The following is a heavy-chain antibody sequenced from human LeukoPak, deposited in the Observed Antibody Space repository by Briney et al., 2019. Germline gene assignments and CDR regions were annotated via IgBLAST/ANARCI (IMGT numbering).Heavy chain of an antibody. J-gene: IGHJ4*02. CDR2: MRSGETP. D-gene: IGHD5-24*01. CDR3: ARSRDGYNFAFDY. CDR1: GFTFGDYA. Sequence: GGSLRLSCTTSGFTFGDYALSWVRQAPGKGLEWVGFMRSGETPQYAASVSGRFIISRDDSNRVAHLQMSSLKTEDTALYYCARSRDGYNFAFDYRGRGTLVTVSS. V-gene: IGHV3-49*04.